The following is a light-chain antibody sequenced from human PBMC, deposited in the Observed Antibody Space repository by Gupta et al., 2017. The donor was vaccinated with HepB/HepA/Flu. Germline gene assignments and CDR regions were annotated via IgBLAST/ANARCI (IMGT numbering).Light chain of an antibody. J-gene: IGLJ2*01. CDR3: SSYAGSNNLV. CDR2: EVS. V-gene: IGLV2-8*01. CDR1: SSDVGGYNY. Sequence: QSALTQPPSASGSPGQQVPSSCPGTSSDVGGYNYVSWYQQHPGKAPKLMIYEVSKRPSGVPDRFSGSKSGNTASLTVSGLQAEDEADYYCSSYAGSNNLVFGGGTKLTVL.